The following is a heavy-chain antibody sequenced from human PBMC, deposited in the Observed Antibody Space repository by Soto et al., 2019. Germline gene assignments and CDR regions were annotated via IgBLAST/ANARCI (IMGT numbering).Heavy chain of an antibody. CDR2: IIPILGIA. J-gene: IGHJ4*02. Sequence: QVQLVQSGAEVKKPGSSVKVSCKASGGTFSSYTISWVRQAPGQGLEWMGRIIPILGIANYAQKFQGRVTITADKSTSTADMELSSLRSEDTAVYYCAGSDNKDGPAISDDYWGQGTLVTVSS. V-gene: IGHV1-69*02. CDR3: AGSDNKDGPAISDDY. D-gene: IGHD3-3*01. CDR1: GGTFSSYT.